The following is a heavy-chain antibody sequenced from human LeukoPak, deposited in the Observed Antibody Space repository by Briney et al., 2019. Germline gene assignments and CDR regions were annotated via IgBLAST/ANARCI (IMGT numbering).Heavy chain of an antibody. CDR2: INPNSGGT. V-gene: IGHV1-2*02. CDR1: GYTFTGYY. J-gene: IGHJ4*02. Sequence: ASVKVSCKASGYTFTGYYMHWVRQAPGQGLEWMGWINPNSGGTNYAQKFQGRVTMTRDTSISTAYMELSRLRSDDTAVYYCARDRVYGSGSYYSPTQPPLSYWGQGTLVTVSS. D-gene: IGHD3-10*01. CDR3: ARDRVYGSGSYYSPTQPPLSY.